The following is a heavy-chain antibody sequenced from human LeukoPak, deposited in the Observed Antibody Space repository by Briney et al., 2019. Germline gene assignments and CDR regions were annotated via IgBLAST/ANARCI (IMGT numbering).Heavy chain of an antibody. CDR1: GFTFSTYA. CDR2: VSDSGSGT. CDR3: AKGKGSSGWFD. J-gene: IGHJ4*02. V-gene: IGHV3-23*01. Sequence: GGSLRLSCAASGFTFSTYAMSWVRQAPGRGLEWVSAVSDSGSGTYYADSVKGRFTISRDNSKNTLYLQMTSLRAEDTALRYCAKGKGSSGWFDWGQGTLSPSPQ. D-gene: IGHD6-19*01.